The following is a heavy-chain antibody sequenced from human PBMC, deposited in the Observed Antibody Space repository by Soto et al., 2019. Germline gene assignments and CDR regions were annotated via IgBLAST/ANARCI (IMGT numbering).Heavy chain of an antibody. Sequence: GGSLRLSCAASGFTFSSYSMNWVRQAPGNGLEWVSSISSSSSYIYYADSVKGRFTISRDNAKNSLYLQMNSLRAEDTAVYYCARGGYYDYICGSYLDYWGQGTLVTVSS. J-gene: IGHJ4*02. CDR1: GFTFSSYS. CDR3: ARGGYYDYICGSYLDY. CDR2: ISSSSSYI. V-gene: IGHV3-21*01. D-gene: IGHD3-16*01.